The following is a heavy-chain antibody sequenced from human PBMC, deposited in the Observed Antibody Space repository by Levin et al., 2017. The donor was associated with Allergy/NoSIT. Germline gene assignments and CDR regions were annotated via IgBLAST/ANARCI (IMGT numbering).Heavy chain of an antibody. V-gene: IGHV3-30-3*01. CDR2: ISYDGSNK. CDR3: ARDRATMIVVDTDGMDV. D-gene: IGHD3-22*01. CDR1: GFTFSSYA. J-gene: IGHJ6*02. Sequence: GGSLRLSCAASGFTFSSYAMHWVRQAPGKGLEWVAVISYDGSNKYYADSVKGRFTISRDNSKNTLYLQMNSLRAEDTAVYYCARDRATMIVVDTDGMDVWGQGTTVTVSS.